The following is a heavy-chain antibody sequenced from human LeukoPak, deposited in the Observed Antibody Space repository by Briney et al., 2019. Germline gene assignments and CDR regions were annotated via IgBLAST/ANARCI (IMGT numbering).Heavy chain of an antibody. CDR3: AKDPFGEAAAGYNWFDP. V-gene: IGHV3-23*01. CDR2: ISGSGGST. Sequence: ETLSLTCTVSGGSISSGDYYWSWVRQAPGKGLEWVSAISGSGGSTYYADSVKGRFTITRDNSKNTLYLQMNSPRAEDTAVYYCAKDPFGEAAAGYNWFDPWGQGTLVTVSS. D-gene: IGHD6-13*01. CDR1: GGSISSGDYY. J-gene: IGHJ5*02.